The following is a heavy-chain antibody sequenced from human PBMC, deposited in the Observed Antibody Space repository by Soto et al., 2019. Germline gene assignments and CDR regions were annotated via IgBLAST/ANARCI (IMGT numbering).Heavy chain of an antibody. Sequence: GASVKFFCKASGGTFSSYAISLVRQAPGQGLEWMGGIIPIFGTANYAQKFQGRVTITADESTSTAYMELSSLRSEDTAVYYCASPPSGSYRYYFDYWGQGTLVTVSS. CDR3: ASPPSGSYRYYFDY. CDR1: GGTFSSYA. CDR2: IIPIFGTA. J-gene: IGHJ4*02. D-gene: IGHD1-26*01. V-gene: IGHV1-69*01.